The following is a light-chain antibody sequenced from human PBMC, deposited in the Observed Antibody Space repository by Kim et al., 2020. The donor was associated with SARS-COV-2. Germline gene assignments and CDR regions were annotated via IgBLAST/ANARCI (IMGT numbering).Light chain of an antibody. V-gene: IGKV3-11*01. CDR1: QTVARF. CDR3: QQRSNWPRT. J-gene: IGKJ2*01. CDR2: DAA. Sequence: SLAPGARATLSCRASQTVARFLAWYQQRPGQAPRLLIYDAASRASGVPARFSGSGSGTNFTLSINSLEPEDFALYYCQQRSNWPRTFGQGTKLEI.